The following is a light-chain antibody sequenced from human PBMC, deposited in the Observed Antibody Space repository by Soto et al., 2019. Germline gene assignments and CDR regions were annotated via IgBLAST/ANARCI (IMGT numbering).Light chain of an antibody. V-gene: IGLV2-11*01. CDR2: DVS. CDR3: CSYAGSYYV. Sequence: QSVLTQPRSVSGSPGQSCTISCTGTSSDFGVYNYVSCYQQHPVKAPKLMIYDVSKRPSGVPDRFSGSKSGNTASLPISGLQAEDEADYYCCSYAGSYYVFGTGTKVTVL. J-gene: IGLJ1*01. CDR1: SSDFGVYNY.